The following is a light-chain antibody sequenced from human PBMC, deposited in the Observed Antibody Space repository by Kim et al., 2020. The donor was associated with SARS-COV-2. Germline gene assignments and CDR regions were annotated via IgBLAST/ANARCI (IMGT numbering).Light chain of an antibody. Sequence: SYELTQPPSMSVSPGQTASITCSGHKLGDKHAYWYQQKPGQSPVLVIYQDIKRPSGIPERFSGSNSGNTVTLTISGTQSMDEADYYCQAWDSSTAVFGGG. CDR2: QDI. CDR1: KLGDKH. J-gene: IGLJ3*02. V-gene: IGLV3-1*01. CDR3: QAWDSSTAV.